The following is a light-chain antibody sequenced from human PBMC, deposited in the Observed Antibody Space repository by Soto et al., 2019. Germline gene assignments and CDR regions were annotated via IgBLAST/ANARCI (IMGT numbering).Light chain of an antibody. Sequence: QLVLTQPRSVSGSPGQSVTISCTGTSSDVGGYNYVSWYQQHPGKAPKLMIYDVSKRPSGVPDRFSGSKSGNTASLTISGLQAEDEADYYCCSYAGSYTPRVVFGGGTKVTVL. CDR1: SSDVGGYNY. CDR2: DVS. CDR3: CSYAGSYTPRVV. V-gene: IGLV2-11*01. J-gene: IGLJ2*01.